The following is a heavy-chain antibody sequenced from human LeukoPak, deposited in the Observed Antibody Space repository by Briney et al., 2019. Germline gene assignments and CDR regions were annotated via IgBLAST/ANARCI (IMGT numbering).Heavy chain of an antibody. CDR2: INSDGSST. CDR1: GFTFSSYW. V-gene: IGHV3-74*01. CDR3: THSSAYYYYGMGV. J-gene: IGHJ6*02. D-gene: IGHD6-25*01. Sequence: GGSLRLSCAASGFTFSSYWMHWVRQAPGKGLVWVSRINSDGSSTSYADSVKGRFTISRDNAKNTLYLQMNSLRAEDTAVYYCTHSSAYYYYGMGVWGQGTTVTVSS.